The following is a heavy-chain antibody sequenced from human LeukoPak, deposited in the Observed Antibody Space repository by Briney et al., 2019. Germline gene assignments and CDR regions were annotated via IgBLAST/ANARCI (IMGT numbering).Heavy chain of an antibody. CDR2: INGDGSNS. CDR1: GFTPPTYW. V-gene: IGHV3-74*01. Sequence: GGVPRLSCVAPGFTPPTYWVHLGRQAPGEGLGWVSRINGDGSNSNYADSVKGRFTISRDNARNTLYLQMNGLRAEDTALYYCARTSPTSHFDFWGQGTLVTVSS. CDR3: ARTSPTSHFDF. D-gene: IGHD3-16*01. J-gene: IGHJ4*02.